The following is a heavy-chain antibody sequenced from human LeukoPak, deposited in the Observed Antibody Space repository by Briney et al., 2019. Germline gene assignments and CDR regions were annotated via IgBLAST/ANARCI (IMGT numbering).Heavy chain of an antibody. V-gene: IGHV1-18*01. Sequence: GASVKVSXXASGYTXXSYGISWVRQAXGQGLEWMGWISAYNGNTNYAQKLQGRVTMTTDTSTSTAYMELRSLRSDDTAVYYCARDPGYCSSTSCLPGAPIDYWGQGTLVTVSS. D-gene: IGHD2-2*01. J-gene: IGHJ4*02. CDR2: ISAYNGNT. CDR3: ARDPGYCSSTSCLPGAPIDY. CDR1: GYTXXSYG.